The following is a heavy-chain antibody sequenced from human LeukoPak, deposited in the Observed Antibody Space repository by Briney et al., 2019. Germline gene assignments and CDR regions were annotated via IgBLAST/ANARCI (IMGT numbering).Heavy chain of an antibody. Sequence: PGRSLRLSCAASGFTFDDYAMHWVRQAPGKGLEWVSYISSSGSTIYYAASVKGRFTISRDNAKNSLYLQMNSLRAEDTAVYYCAELGITMIGGVWGKGTTVTISS. D-gene: IGHD3-10*02. CDR3: AELGITMIGGV. CDR2: ISSSGSTI. CDR1: GFTFDDYA. V-gene: IGHV3-48*03. J-gene: IGHJ6*04.